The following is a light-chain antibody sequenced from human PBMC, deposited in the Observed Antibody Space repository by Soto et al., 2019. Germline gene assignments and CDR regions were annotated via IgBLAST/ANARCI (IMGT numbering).Light chain of an antibody. CDR3: SSYTRSSSVI. Sequence: QSALTQPASVSGSPGQSMAISCTGTSSDIGAYAYVSWYQQHPGKIPKLIVFDVNYRPSGVSSRFSGSKSGNTASLTISGLQAEDEADYYCSSYTRSSSVIFGGGTKLTVL. V-gene: IGLV2-14*03. CDR2: DVN. J-gene: IGLJ2*01. CDR1: SSDIGAYAY.